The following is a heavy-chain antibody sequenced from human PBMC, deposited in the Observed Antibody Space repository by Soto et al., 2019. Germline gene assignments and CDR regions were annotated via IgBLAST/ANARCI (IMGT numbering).Heavy chain of an antibody. D-gene: IGHD3-10*01. CDR3: VTATTRTTILRGGVAV. J-gene: IGHJ4*02. Sequence: EVQLGECGGGVVKPGGAVRLGCAASGFTFSNAWMNWVRQAPGKGLEWVGRINSKIDGGTIDYAAAVQDRFTISRDDSKYALYLEMNSLTTADTAVYSCVTATTRTTILRGGVAVWGQGTLVTVSS. CDR2: INSKIDGGTI. CDR1: GFTFSNAW. V-gene: IGHV3-15*01.